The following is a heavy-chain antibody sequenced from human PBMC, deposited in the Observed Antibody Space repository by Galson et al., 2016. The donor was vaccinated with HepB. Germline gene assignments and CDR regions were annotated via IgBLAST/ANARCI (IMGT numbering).Heavy chain of an antibody. CDR1: GDSLSSGGYS. D-gene: IGHD6-13*01. J-gene: IGHJ5*02. CDR2: FYYSGST. CDR3: ATGSSWPGHWFDP. V-gene: IGHV4-30-4*07. Sequence: TLSLTCAVSGDSLSSGGYSWSWIRQPPGMGLEWIGEFYYSGSTYYNPSLTSRVSISLDTSKKQFSLKLSSVTAADTAVYYCATGSSWPGHWFDPWGQGTLVTVSS.